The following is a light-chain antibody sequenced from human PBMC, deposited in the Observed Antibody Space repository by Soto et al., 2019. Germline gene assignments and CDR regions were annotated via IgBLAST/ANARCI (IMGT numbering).Light chain of an antibody. Sequence: IQLTQSPSSLSPSVGDRVTITCRDSPAIASFLAWYQQKPGTAPKLLIYGASTLQSGVPSRFSGSRSGTDYTLTIASLQPEDFATYYCQQLNGSPWTFGQGTKVDIK. J-gene: IGKJ1*01. CDR2: GAS. V-gene: IGKV1-9*01. CDR1: PAIASF. CDR3: QQLNGSPWT.